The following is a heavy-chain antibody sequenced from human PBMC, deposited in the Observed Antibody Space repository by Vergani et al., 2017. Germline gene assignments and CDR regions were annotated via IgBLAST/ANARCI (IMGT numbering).Heavy chain of an antibody. CDR2: INPNSGGT. CDR3: ARDYGYCSSTSCPNWFDP. Sequence: VQLVQSGAEVKKPGATMKISCKVSGYTFTGYYMHWVRQAPGQGLEWMGWINPNSGGTNYAQKFQGRVTMTRDKSIRTAYMELSRLRSDDTAVYYCARDYGYCSSTSCPNWFDPWGQGTLVTVSS. J-gene: IGHJ5*02. D-gene: IGHD2-2*01. V-gene: IGHV1-2*02. CDR1: GYTFTGYY.